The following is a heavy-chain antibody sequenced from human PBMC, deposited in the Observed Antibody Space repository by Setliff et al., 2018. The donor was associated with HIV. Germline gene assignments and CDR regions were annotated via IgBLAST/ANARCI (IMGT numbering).Heavy chain of an antibody. CDR3: ARGPPIVVVPAALLTFDY. CDR1: GGTFSSYA. CDR2: ITPIFGTA. V-gene: IGHV1-69*05. D-gene: IGHD2-2*01. J-gene: IGHJ4*02. Sequence: SVKVSCKASGGTFSSYAISWVRQAPGQGLEWMGGITPIFGTANYAQKFQGRATIITDASTSIAYMELSSLRSEDTAVYYCARGPPIVVVPAALLTFDYWGQGTLVTVSS.